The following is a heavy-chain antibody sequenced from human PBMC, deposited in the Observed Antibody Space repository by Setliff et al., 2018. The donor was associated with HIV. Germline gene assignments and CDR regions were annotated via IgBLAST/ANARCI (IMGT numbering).Heavy chain of an antibody. J-gene: IGHJ4*02. Sequence: GGSLRLSCETSGFIFTNAWMSWVRQAPGKGLEWVANIKQDGSEKYYGDSVQGRFTVSRDNAENSVYLQMNSLRAEDTAVYYCARDGGEYWGQGTLVTVSS. CDR1: GFIFTNAW. V-gene: IGHV3-7*01. CDR2: IKQDGSEK. CDR3: ARDGGEY. D-gene: IGHD3-16*01.